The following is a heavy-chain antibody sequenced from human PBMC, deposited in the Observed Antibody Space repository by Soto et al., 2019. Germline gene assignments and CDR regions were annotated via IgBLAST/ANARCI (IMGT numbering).Heavy chain of an antibody. V-gene: IGHV1-46*01. J-gene: IGHJ4*02. D-gene: IGHD2-15*01. CDR3: ARAGYCSGGTCFHGNCDY. CDR1: GYTFTTYY. CDR2: INPNGGST. Sequence: QVQLVQSGAEVKRPGASVKVSCKASGYTFTTYYMHWVRQAPGQGIEWLGIINPNGGSTTYAQKCQGRVTMTSDTSTSTVYLELSSLRSEDTAVYYCARAGYCSGGTCFHGNCDYWGQGTLVTVSA.